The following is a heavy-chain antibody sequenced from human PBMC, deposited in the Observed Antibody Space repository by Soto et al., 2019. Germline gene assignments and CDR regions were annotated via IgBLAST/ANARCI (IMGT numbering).Heavy chain of an antibody. Sequence: EVQLVESGGGLVKPGGSLRLSCAASGFTFSSYSMNWVRQAPGKGLEWVSSISSSSSYIYYADSVKGRFTISRDNAKNSLYLQMNSLRAEDTAVYYCARDWGDEGTFDYWGQGTLVTVSS. CDR2: ISSSSSYI. J-gene: IGHJ4*02. V-gene: IGHV3-21*01. CDR3: ARDWGDEGTFDY. CDR1: GFTFSSYS. D-gene: IGHD3-16*01.